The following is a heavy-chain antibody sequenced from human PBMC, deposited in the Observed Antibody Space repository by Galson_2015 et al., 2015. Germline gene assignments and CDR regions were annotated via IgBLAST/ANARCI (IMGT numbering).Heavy chain of an antibody. V-gene: IGHV3-23*01. J-gene: IGHJ5*02. Sequence: SLRLSCAASGFNFEFYGMTWVRQSSERGLEWVAAVTGSGGTTYYADSVKGRFHISRDNSNNTMFLHMNSLKVDDTAVYYCAKYRIAEGGVDWFDPWGQGTLVTVSS. CDR3: AKYRIAEGGVDWFDP. CDR1: GFNFEFYG. CDR2: VTGSGGTT. D-gene: IGHD2-8*01.